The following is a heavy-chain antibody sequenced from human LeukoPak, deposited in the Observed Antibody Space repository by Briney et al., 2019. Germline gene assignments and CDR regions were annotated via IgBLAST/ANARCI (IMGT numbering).Heavy chain of an antibody. Sequence: PGGSLRLSCAASGFTFSSYNMNWVRQAPGKGLEWVSAISGSGGSTYYADSVKGRFTISRDNSKNTLYLQMNSLRAEDTAVYYCAKDRDRMDYYGSGSPRGGFDPWGQGTLVTVSS. J-gene: IGHJ5*02. D-gene: IGHD3-10*01. V-gene: IGHV3-23*01. CDR2: ISGSGGST. CDR1: GFTFSSYN. CDR3: AKDRDRMDYYGSGSPRGGFDP.